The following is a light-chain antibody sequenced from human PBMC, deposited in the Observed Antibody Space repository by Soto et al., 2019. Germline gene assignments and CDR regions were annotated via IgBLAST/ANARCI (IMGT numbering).Light chain of an antibody. CDR1: QSVSSN. V-gene: IGKV3-20*01. Sequence: EIVMTQSPATLSVSPGERATLSCRASQSVSSNLAWYQQKPGQAPRLLIYGASTRATDIPDRFSGSESGTDFTLTISRLEPEDFAVYYCQHYGSSPPYTFGQGTKLEIK. J-gene: IGKJ2*01. CDR3: QHYGSSPPYT. CDR2: GAS.